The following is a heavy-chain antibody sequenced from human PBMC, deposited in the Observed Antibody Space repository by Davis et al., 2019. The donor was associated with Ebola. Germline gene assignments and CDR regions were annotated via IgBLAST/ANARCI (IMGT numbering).Heavy chain of an antibody. D-gene: IGHD1-1*01. CDR3: ARVLYPWELDY. CDR2: IYYSGST. J-gene: IGHJ4*02. CDR1: GGSIRSSSYF. Sequence: SETLSLTCTVSGGSIRSSSYFWGWIRQPPGKGLEWIGSIYYSGSTYHNPSLKSRVTISVDTSKNQFSLKLSSVTAADTAVYYCARVLYPWELDYWGQGTLVTVSS. V-gene: IGHV4-39*07.